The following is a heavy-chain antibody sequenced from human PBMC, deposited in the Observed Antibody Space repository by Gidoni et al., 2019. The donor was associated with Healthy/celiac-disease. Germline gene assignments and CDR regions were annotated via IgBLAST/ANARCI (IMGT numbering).Heavy chain of an antibody. V-gene: IGHV1-8*01. Sequence: QVQLVQSGAEVKKPGASVKVSCKASGYTFPSYDINWVRQATGQGLEWMGWMNPNSGNTGYAQKFQGRVTMTRNTSISTAYMELSSLRSEDTAVYYCASGYYYGSGPYYYGMDVWGQGTTVTVSS. CDR2: MNPNSGNT. CDR3: ASGYYYGSGPYYYGMDV. D-gene: IGHD3-10*01. J-gene: IGHJ6*02. CDR1: GYTFPSYD.